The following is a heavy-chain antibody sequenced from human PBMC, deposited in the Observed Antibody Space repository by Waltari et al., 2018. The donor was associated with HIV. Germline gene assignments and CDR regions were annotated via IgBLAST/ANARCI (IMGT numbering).Heavy chain of an antibody. J-gene: IGHJ4*02. CDR1: ALDLSSYW. Sequence: VKLVESWGGLVQPGGSLRLSLSASALDLSSYWMTWVRQAPGKGREWVANINQNGSEQYYAESVKGRFTISRDNAKKSLSLQMNSLRVADSAIYYCAGGPNWDWGQGIPVTVSS. CDR3: AGGPNWD. CDR2: INQNGSEQ. V-gene: IGHV3-7*04. D-gene: IGHD2-8*01.